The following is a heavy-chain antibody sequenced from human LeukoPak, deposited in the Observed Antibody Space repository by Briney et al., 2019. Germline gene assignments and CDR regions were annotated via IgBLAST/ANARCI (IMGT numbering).Heavy chain of an antibody. CDR2: IYYSGST. V-gene: IGHV4-59*12. D-gene: IGHD6-6*01. CDR1: GGSISSYY. Sequence: SETLSLTCTVSGGSISSYYWSWIRQPPGKGLEWIGYIYYSGSTNYNPSLKSRVTISVDTSKNQFSLKLSSVTAADTAVYYCARNPTYSTSSRDAFDIWGQGTMVTVSS. J-gene: IGHJ3*02. CDR3: ARNPTYSTSSRDAFDI.